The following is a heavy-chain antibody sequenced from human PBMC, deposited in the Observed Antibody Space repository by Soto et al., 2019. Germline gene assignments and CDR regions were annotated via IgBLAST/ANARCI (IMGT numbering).Heavy chain of an antibody. J-gene: IGHJ4*02. CDR3: AIADYGDDDY. D-gene: IGHD4-17*01. CDR2: IKAYSGNT. V-gene: IGHV1-18*01. Sequence: QLQLVQSGPEAKKPGASVKVSCKASGYTFATSTISWLRQAPGQGPEWLGWIKAYSGNTNYAQKLQGRLTMTTDTSTSTAYMELRSLTTDDTAIYYCAIADYGDDDYWGQGTLVTLSS. CDR1: GYTFATST.